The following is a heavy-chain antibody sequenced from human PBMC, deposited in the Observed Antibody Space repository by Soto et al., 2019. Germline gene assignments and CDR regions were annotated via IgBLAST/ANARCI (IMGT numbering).Heavy chain of an antibody. V-gene: IGHV3-9*01. J-gene: IGHJ4*02. D-gene: IGHD3-22*01. Sequence: GGSLRLSCAASGFTFDDYAMHWVRQAPGKGLEWVSGISWNSGSIGYADSVKGRFTISRDNAKNSLYLQMNSLRAEDTALYYCAEDYDSSGYYVDYGGQGTLVTVSS. CDR1: GFTFDDYA. CDR2: ISWNSGSI. CDR3: AEDYDSSGYYVDY.